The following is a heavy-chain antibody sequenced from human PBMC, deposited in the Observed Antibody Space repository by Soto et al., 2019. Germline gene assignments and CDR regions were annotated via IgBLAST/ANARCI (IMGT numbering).Heavy chain of an antibody. J-gene: IGHJ4*02. CDR1: GGSISMNW. CDR3: ARVVQGIDY. V-gene: IGHV4-4*02. CDR2: IYHSGST. D-gene: IGHD3-10*01. Sequence: QVQLQESGPGLVKPSGTLSLTCAVSGGSISMNWWSWVRQPPGKGLEWIGEIYHSGSTNYNPSLKSRVTISVDKSKNQFSLKLSSVTAADTAVYYCARVVQGIDYWGQGNLVTVSS.